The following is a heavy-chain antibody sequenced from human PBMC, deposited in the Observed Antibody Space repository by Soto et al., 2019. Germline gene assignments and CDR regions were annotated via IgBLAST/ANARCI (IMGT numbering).Heavy chain of an antibody. CDR1: GGSISSGGYY. CDR3: ARGSDVSSSRYYFDY. J-gene: IGHJ4*02. D-gene: IGHD6-13*01. V-gene: IGHV4-31*03. Sequence: QVQLQESGPGLVKPSQTLSLTCTVSGGSISSGGYYWSWIRQHPGKGLEWIGYIYYSGSTYYNPYLTSRVTISVDTSKNHFSLELSSVTAADTAVYYGARGSDVSSSRYYFDYWGQGTLVTVSS. CDR2: IYYSGST.